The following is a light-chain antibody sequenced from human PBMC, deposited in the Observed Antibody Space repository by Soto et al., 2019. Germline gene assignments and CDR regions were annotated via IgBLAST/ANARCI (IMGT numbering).Light chain of an antibody. Sequence: QSALTQPASVSGSPGQSITISCTGTSSDVGGYNYVSWYQQHPGKAPKVLIYEVSDRPSGVSNRFSGSKSGNTASLTISGLEAEAEDDYYCSSYTSSSTLMFGGGTKVTVL. V-gene: IGLV2-14*01. CDR2: EVS. J-gene: IGLJ3*02. CDR3: SSYTSSSTLM. CDR1: SSDVGGYNY.